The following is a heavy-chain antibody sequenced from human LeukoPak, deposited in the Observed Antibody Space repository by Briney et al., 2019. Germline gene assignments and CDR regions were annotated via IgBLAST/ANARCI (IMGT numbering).Heavy chain of an antibody. CDR1: GYTFTSNY. V-gene: IGHV1-2*02. D-gene: IGHD1-26*01. Sequence: ASVKVSCKAFGYTFTSNYMHWVRQAPGQGLEWMGWINPNSGGTNYAQKFQGRVTMTRDTSISTAYMELSRLRSDDTAVYYCARTVGDRYYFDYWGQGTLVTVSS. J-gene: IGHJ4*02. CDR2: INPNSGGT. CDR3: ARTVGDRYYFDY.